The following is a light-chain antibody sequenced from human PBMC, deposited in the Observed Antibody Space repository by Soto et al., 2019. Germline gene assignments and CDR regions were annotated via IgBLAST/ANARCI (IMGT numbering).Light chain of an antibody. CDR1: NIGSKS. V-gene: IGLV3-21*04. J-gene: IGLJ2*01. CDR3: HVWDSDGDHPV. Sequence: SSELTQSPSVSVAPGKTATIPCGGNNIGSKSVHWYQQKPGQAPVLVINNEVDRPSGIPERFSGSNSGNTATLTITRVDAGDEADYYCHVWDSDGDHPVFGGGTKLTVL. CDR2: NEV.